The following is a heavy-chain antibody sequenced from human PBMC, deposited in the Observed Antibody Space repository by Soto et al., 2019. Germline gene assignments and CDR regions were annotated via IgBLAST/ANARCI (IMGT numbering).Heavy chain of an antibody. CDR2: IIPIFGTA. CDR3: ARDLAVGYGYGYFDY. D-gene: IGHD5-18*01. Sequence: SVKVSCKASGGTFSSYAISWVRQAPGQGLEWMGGIIPIFGTANYAQKFQGRVTITADESTSTAYMELSSLRSEDTAVYYCARDLAVGYGYGYFDYWGQGTLVTVSS. V-gene: IGHV1-69*13. CDR1: GGTFSSYA. J-gene: IGHJ4*02.